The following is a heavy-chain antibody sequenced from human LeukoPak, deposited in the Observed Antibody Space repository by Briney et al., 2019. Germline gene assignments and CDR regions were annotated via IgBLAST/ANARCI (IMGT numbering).Heavy chain of an antibody. CDR2: ISRDGGEST. J-gene: IGHJ4*02. D-gene: IGHD2-15*01. CDR1: GFTFSTYA. Sequence: SEGSLRLSCAASGFTFSTYAMGWVRQAPGKGLEWVSRISRDGGESTFYADSVKGRFTISRDNPKNTLHLHMNSLRAEDTAVYYCAKDGPAWSYDYWGQGALVTVSS. V-gene: IGHV3-23*01. CDR3: AKDGPAWSYDY.